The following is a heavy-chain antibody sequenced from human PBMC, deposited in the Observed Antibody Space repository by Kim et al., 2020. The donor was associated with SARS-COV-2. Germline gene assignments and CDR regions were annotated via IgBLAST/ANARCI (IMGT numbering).Heavy chain of an antibody. Sequence: YADSVTGRFTISRDNSKNTLYLQMNSLRAEDTAVYYCARDIAVAGIMPDYWGQGTLVTVSS. V-gene: IGHV3-33*01. D-gene: IGHD6-19*01. J-gene: IGHJ4*02. CDR3: ARDIAVAGIMPDY.